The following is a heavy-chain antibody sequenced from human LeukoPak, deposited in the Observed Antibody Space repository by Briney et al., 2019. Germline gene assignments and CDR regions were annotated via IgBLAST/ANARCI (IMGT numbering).Heavy chain of an antibody. V-gene: IGHV3-23*01. Sequence: GGSLRLSCAASGFTFSSYSMNWVRQAPGQGLEWVSSISGSGSGTYYADSVKGRFTISRDNSKNTLYLQMNSLRAEDTAVYYCAHGAMYQLDYWGQGTLVTVSS. CDR2: ISGSGSGT. CDR1: GFTFSSYS. J-gene: IGHJ4*02. D-gene: IGHD2-2*01. CDR3: AHGAMYQLDY.